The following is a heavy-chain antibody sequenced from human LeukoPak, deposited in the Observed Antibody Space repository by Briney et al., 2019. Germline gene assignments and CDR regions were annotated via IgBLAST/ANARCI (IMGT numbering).Heavy chain of an antibody. V-gene: IGHV3-48*01. J-gene: IGHJ6*03. D-gene: IGHD3-3*01. Sequence: GGSLRLSCAASGFNYSSYTMNWVRQAPGMGLEWLSYISASRDITYYADSVKGRFTISRDNAKNSLYLQMNCLRAEDTAVYYCVRGSLASGVVVYYYYYLDVWGKGTTVTVSS. CDR3: VRGSLASGVVVYYYYYLDV. CDR2: ISASRDIT. CDR1: GFNYSSYT.